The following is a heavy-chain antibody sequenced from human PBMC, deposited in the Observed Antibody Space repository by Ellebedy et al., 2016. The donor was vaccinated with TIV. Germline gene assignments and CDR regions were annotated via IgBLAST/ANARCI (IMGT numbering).Heavy chain of an antibody. J-gene: IGHJ4*02. CDR1: GGSISSYY. CDR3: ARSWSIAVAYYFDY. CDR2: IYYSGST. V-gene: IGHV4-59*01. D-gene: IGHD6-19*01. Sequence: MPSETLSLTCTVSGGSISSYYWSWIRQPPGKGLEWIGYIYYSGSTNYNPSLKSRVTISVDTSKNQFSLKLSSVTAADTAVYYCARSWSIAVAYYFDYWGQGTLVTVSS.